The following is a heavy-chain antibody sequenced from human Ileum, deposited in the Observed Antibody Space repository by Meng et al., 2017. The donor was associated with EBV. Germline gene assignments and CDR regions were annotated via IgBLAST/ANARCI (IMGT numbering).Heavy chain of an antibody. Sequence: QVQLEESGPGLVKPSETLSLTCTFSGDSVSTTSDNWSGLPPPPGQGREGIGYIDYSGSDKYNPYLQSRVEMSVDTSKNHLSLTLRSVTAADTGLYYCARGSTFIFVDWGQGTLVTVSS. J-gene: IGHJ4*02. CDR2: IDYSGSD. V-gene: IGHV4-61*03. D-gene: IGHD2/OR15-2a*01. CDR3: ARGSTFIFVD. CDR1: GDSVSTTSDN.